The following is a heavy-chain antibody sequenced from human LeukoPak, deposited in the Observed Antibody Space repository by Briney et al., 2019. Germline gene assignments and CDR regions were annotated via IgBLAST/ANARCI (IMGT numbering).Heavy chain of an antibody. CDR2: TYKDGTT. J-gene: IGHJ5*02. D-gene: IGHD3-16*02. CDR1: HYSINDGYY. V-gene: IGHV4-38-2*02. CDR3: AKGFSSYSCFAP. Sequence: RTSETLSLTCTVSHYSINDGYYWGWIRQPPGRGLEWIGNTYKDGTTHYNSSFSSRVTISVGASENQFSLTLTSVTAADTAVYYCAKGFSSYSCFAPWGPGILVTVSS.